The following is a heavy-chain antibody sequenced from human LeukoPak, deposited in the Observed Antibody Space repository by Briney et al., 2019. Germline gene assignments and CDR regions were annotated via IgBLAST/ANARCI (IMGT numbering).Heavy chain of an antibody. Sequence: GGSLRLSCAVSGFTFSSYAMSWVRQAPGKGLEWVSAISGSGGSTYYADSVKGRFTISRDNSKNTLYLQMNSLRAEDTAVYYCAKAEYYDILTGYYDFDYWGQGTLVTVSS. V-gene: IGHV3-23*01. D-gene: IGHD3-9*01. CDR1: GFTFSSYA. CDR3: AKAEYYDILTGYYDFDY. CDR2: ISGSGGST. J-gene: IGHJ4*02.